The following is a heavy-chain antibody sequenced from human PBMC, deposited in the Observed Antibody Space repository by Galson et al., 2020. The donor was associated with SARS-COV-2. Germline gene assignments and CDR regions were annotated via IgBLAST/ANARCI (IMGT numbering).Heavy chain of an antibody. Sequence: SETLSLTCTVSGGSISNYYWSWIRQPPGKGLEWIGFINNSVNTNYNPSLQSRVTISVDSSKNRFSLNLRSVTAADTAVYYCARGYYYGSGGQYFQYWGQGTLVSVSS. CDR3: ARGYYYGSGGQYFQY. CDR1: GGSISNYY. V-gene: IGHV4-59*01. CDR2: INNSVNT. D-gene: IGHD3-10*01. J-gene: IGHJ1*01.